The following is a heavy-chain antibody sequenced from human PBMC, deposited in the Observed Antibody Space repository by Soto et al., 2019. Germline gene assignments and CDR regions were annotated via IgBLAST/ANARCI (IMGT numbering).Heavy chain of an antibody. CDR1: SGSISSRNW. J-gene: IGHJ5*02. CDR3: ATQTYSYNWHH. D-gene: IGHD1-1*01. Sequence: NPSETLSLTCGVSSGSISSRNWWSWVRQPPGKGLEWIGEISHSGRTNYNPSLESRVTMSVDKSRNQFYLKLNFVTAADTAVYYCATQTYSYNWHHWGQGTLVTVSS. V-gene: IGHV4-4*02. CDR2: ISHSGRT.